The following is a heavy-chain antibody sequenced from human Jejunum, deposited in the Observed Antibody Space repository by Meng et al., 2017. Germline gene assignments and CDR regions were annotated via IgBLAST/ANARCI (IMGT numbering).Heavy chain of an antibody. CDR2: IDPTGGSI. CDR3: ARGHYGLDV. V-gene: IGHV3-11*01. J-gene: IGHJ6*02. Sequence: GESLKISYAASGFTLSIHWLTWIRQTPGKGLEWVSYIDPTGGSIFYTDSVKGRFTISRDNAKNSLFLQMNSLRDEDTAVYYCARGHYGLDVWGQGTMVTVSS. CDR1: GFTLSIHW.